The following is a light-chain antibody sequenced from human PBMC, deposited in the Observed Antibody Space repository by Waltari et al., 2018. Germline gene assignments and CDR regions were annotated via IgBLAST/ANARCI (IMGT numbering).Light chain of an antibody. J-gene: IGKJ4*01. CDR2: VAS. Sequence: EIVLTPSPGTLSLSPGERATLSCRASQSVPSSYLPWYQQKPGPAPMLLIYVASRRATGIPDRFSGSGSGTDFTLTISRLEPEDFAVYYCQQYGSSPLLTFGGGTKVEIK. CDR1: QSVPSSY. CDR3: QQYGSSPLLT. V-gene: IGKV3-20*01.